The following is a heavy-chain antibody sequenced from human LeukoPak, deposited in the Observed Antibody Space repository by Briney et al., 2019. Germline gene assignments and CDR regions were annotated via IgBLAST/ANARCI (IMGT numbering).Heavy chain of an antibody. CDR3: AKDSIGFFCSGGSCRQYNWFDP. CDR2: ISWNSGSI. CDR1: GFTFDDYA. V-gene: IGHV3-9*01. Sequence: PGGSLRPSCAASGFTFDDYAMHWVRQAPGKGLEWVSGISWNSGSIGYADSVRGRFTISRDNAKNSLYLQMNSLRAEDTALYYCAKDSIGFFCSGGSCRQYNWFDPWGQGTLVTVSS. J-gene: IGHJ5*02. D-gene: IGHD2-15*01.